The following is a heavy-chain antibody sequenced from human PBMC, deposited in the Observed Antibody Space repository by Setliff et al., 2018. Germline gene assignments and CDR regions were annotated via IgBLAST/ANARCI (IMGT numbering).Heavy chain of an antibody. CDR3: ARDASYNFWSGYRGAFDY. V-gene: IGHV1-46*01. D-gene: IGHD3-3*01. J-gene: IGHJ4*03. CDR2: INPSGGST. CDR1: GYTFTSYY. Sequence: GASVKVSCKASGYTFTSYYMHWVRQAPGQGLEWMGIINPSGGSTSYAQKFQGRVTMTRDTSTSTVYMGLSSLRSEDTAVYYCARDASYNFWSGYRGAFDYWGQGTMVTVSS.